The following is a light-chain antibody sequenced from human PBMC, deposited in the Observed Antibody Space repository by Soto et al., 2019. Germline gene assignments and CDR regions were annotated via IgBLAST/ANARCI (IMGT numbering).Light chain of an antibody. CDR2: RNN. J-gene: IGLJ2*01. V-gene: IGLV1-47*01. Sequence: QSVLTQPPSASGTPGQRVTISCSGSSSNIGSHYVYWYQQPPGTAPKVLLYRNNQRPSGVPDRFSGSKSGTSASLAISGLRSEDEADYYCATWDDSLSVLFGGGTKVTVL. CDR3: ATWDDSLSVL. CDR1: SSNIGSHY.